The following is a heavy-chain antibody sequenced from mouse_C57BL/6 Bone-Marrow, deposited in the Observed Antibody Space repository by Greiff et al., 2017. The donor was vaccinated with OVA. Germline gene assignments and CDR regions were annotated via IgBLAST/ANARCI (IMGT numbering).Heavy chain of an antibody. D-gene: IGHD3-2*02. J-gene: IGHJ4*01. CDR1: GYTFTDYY. CDR2: INPNSGGT. CDR3: ARWLRLSAMDY. Sequence: EVQLQQSGPELVKPGASVKISCKASGYTFTDYYMNWVKQSHGKGLEWIGDINPNSGGTSYTPTFKGKATLTVDNASSTAYLELRSLTSEASAAYDCARWLRLSAMDYWGQGTSVTVSS. V-gene: IGHV1-26*01.